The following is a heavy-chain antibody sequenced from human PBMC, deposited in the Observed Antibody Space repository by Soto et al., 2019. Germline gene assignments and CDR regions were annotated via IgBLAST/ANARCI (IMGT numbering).Heavy chain of an antibody. Sequence: GESLKISCKGSGYSFTSYWIGWVRQMPGKGLEWMGIIYPGDSDTRYSPSFQGQVTISADKSISTAYLQWSSLKASDTAMYYCARRPVRGVMNVYPRPYYYYYYGMDVWGQGTTVTVSS. CDR2: IYPGDSDT. V-gene: IGHV5-51*01. D-gene: IGHD3-10*02. CDR3: ARRPVRGVMNVYPRPYYYYYYGMDV. CDR1: GYSFTSYW. J-gene: IGHJ6*02.